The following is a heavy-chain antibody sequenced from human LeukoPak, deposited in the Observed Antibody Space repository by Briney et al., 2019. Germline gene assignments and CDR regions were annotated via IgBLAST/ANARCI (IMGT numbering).Heavy chain of an antibody. CDR3: ARVPYGGNSWYFDL. CDR2: IWYDGSNK. D-gene: IGHD4-23*01. V-gene: IGHV3-33*01. J-gene: IGHJ2*01. Sequence: GRSLRLSCAASGFTFSSYGMHWVRQAPGKGLEWVAVIWYDGSNKYYADSVKGRFTISRDNSKNTLYLQMNSLRAEDTAVYYCARVPYGGNSWYFDLWGRGTLVTVSS. CDR1: GFTFSSYG.